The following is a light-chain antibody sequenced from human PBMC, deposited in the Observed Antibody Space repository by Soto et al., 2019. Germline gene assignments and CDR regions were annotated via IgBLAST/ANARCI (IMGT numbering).Light chain of an antibody. V-gene: IGKV3-20*01. CDR3: QQYARKQIT. Sequence: EIVLTQSPGTLSLSPGERATLSCRASQSVSANYLAWYQRKPGQAHRLLIYQASNRPTDIPDRFNGSGSGTDIALNINTHEHEDFAVYFRQQYARKQITFGQGTKLEIK. J-gene: IGKJ2*01. CDR2: QAS. CDR1: QSVSANY.